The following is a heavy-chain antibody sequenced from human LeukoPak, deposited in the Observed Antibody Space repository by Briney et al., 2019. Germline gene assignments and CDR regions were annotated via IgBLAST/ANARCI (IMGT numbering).Heavy chain of an antibody. Sequence: SETLSLTCTVSGGSISSYYWSWLRQPPGKGLEWIGYIYYSGSTNYNPSLKSRVTISVDTSKNQFSLKLSSVTAADTAVYYCARLPTGAYCGGDCYPAALDIWGQGTMVTVSS. CDR1: GGSISSYY. CDR2: IYYSGST. J-gene: IGHJ3*02. CDR3: ARLPTGAYCGGDCYPAALDI. V-gene: IGHV4-59*01. D-gene: IGHD2-21*02.